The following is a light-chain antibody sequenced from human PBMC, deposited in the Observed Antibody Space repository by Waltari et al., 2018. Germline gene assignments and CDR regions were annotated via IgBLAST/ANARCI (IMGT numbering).Light chain of an antibody. CDR3: QQYNRWPPLT. V-gene: IGKV3D-15*01. J-gene: IGKJ4*01. CDR1: QSIATD. CDR2: HAS. Sequence: VMTQSPATLSVSPGERATLSCRASQSIATDLAWYQHQPGQAPRLLIYHASTRATAIPTRFRGSGSGTDFTLTISGLQSEDSAVYYCQQYNRWPPLTFGGGTKVEI.